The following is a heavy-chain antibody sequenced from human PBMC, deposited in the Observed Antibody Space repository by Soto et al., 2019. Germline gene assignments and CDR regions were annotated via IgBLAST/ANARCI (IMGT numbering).Heavy chain of an antibody. CDR3: ATGPRHDGFFDY. CDR1: GGSISSGDYY. CDR2: IYYSGST. J-gene: IGHJ4*02. Sequence: SETLSLTCTVSGGSISSGDYYWSWIRQPPGKGLEWIGYIYYSGSTYYNPSLKSRVTISVDRSKNQFSLKLSSVTAADTAVYYCATGPRHDGFFDYWGQGTMVTVSS. V-gene: IGHV4-30-4*01.